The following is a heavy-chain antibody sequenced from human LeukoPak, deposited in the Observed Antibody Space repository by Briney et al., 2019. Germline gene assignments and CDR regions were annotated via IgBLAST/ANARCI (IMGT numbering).Heavy chain of an antibody. J-gene: IGHJ6*02. V-gene: IGHV3-30*18. D-gene: IGHD2-15*01. CDR2: ISYDGSNK. Sequence: PGRSLRLSCAASGFTFSSYGMHWVRQAPGKGLEWVAVISYDGSNKYYADSVKGRFTISRDNPKNTLYLQMNSLRAEDTGVYYCANEYCSGGSCGYYGMDVWGQGTTVTVSS. CDR1: GFTFSSYG. CDR3: ANEYCSGGSCGYYGMDV.